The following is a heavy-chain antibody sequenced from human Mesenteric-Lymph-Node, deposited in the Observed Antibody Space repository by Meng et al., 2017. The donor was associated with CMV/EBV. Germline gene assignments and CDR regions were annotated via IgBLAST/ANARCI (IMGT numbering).Heavy chain of an antibody. Sequence: ASVKVSCKASGYSFTDYGISWVRRAPGQGLEWVGWISPYDGDTNYARKLQGRVTMTTDTSTTTAYMELRSLRSDDTAVYYCARDLEYCGSTTCYEDCFDPWGQGTLVTVSS. J-gene: IGHJ5*02. CDR2: ISPYDGDT. V-gene: IGHV1-18*01. D-gene: IGHD2-2*01. CDR3: ARDLEYCGSTTCYEDCFDP. CDR1: GYSFTDYG.